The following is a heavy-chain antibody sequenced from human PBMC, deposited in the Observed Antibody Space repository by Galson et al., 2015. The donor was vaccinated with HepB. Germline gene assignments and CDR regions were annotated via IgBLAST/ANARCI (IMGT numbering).Heavy chain of an antibody. J-gene: IGHJ4*02. CDR3: AREDNWNYWVY. V-gene: IGHV3-30-3*01. CDR2: VSYDGTDN. CDR1: GFTFSNYG. D-gene: IGHD1-7*01. Sequence: SLRLSCAASGFTFSNYGLHWVRQAPGTGLEWVAIVSYDGTDNKYADSLKGRFTISRDNSKNTLYLQLNSLRAEDTAVYYCAREDNWNYWVYWGQGTLVTVSS.